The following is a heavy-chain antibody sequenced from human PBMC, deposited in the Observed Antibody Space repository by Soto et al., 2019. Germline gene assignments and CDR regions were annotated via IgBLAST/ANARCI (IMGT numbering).Heavy chain of an antibody. CDR1: GFTFSSYA. CDR3: AKDWRYYDSSGYYRSGAFDI. Sequence: PGGSLRLSCAASGFTFSSYAMSWIRQAPGKGLEWVSAISGSGGSTYYADSVKGRFTISRDNSKNTLYLQMNSLRAEDTAVYYCAKDWRYYDSSGYYRSGAFDIWGQGTMVTVSS. J-gene: IGHJ3*02. D-gene: IGHD3-22*01. CDR2: ISGSGGST. V-gene: IGHV3-23*01.